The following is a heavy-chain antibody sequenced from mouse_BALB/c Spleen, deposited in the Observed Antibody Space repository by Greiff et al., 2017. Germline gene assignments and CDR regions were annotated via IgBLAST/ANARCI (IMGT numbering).Heavy chain of an antibody. V-gene: IGHV1-4*01. CDR2: INPSSGYT. CDR3: ARLGRDWYFDY. Sequence: VQLQESGAELARPGASVKMSCKASGYTFTSYTMHWVKQRPGQGLEWIGYINPSSGYTNYNQKFKDKATLTADKSSSTAYMQLSSLTSEDSAVYYCARLGRDWYFDYWGQGTTLTVSS. CDR1: GYTFTSYT. J-gene: IGHJ2*01. D-gene: IGHD4-1*01.